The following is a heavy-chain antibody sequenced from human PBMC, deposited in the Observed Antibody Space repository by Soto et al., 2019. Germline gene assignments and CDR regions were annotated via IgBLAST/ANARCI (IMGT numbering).Heavy chain of an antibody. V-gene: IGHV3-21*01. D-gene: IGHD2-15*01. Sequence: EVQLVESGGGLVKPGGSLRLSCAASGFTFSSYSMNWVRQAPGKGLEWVSSISSSSSYIYYADSVKGRFTISRDNAKNSLYLQMNSLRAEDTAVYYGASEGYCSGGSCYYWGQGTLVTVSS. J-gene: IGHJ4*02. CDR2: ISSSSSYI. CDR1: GFTFSSYS. CDR3: ASEGYCSGGSCYY.